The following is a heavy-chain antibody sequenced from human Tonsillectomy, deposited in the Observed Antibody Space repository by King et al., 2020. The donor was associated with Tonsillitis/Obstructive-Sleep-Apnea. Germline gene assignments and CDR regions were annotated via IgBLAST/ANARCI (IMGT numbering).Heavy chain of an antibody. Sequence: VQLQQWGAGLLKPSETLSLPCAVYGVSFSGYYWSWIRQPPGKGLEWIGEINHSGSTNYNPSLKSRVTISVDTSKNQFSLKLSSVTAADTAVYYCAGRTGYCSSTSCYVPAYYYYYMDVWGKGTTVTVSS. V-gene: IGHV4-34*01. D-gene: IGHD2-2*01. CDR3: AGRTGYCSSTSCYVPAYYYYYMDV. CDR2: INHSGST. CDR1: GVSFSGYY. J-gene: IGHJ6*03.